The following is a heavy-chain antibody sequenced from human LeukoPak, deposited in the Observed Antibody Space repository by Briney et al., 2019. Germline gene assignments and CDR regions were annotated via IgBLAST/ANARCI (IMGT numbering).Heavy chain of an antibody. CDR1: GFTFSSYA. J-gene: IGHJ4*02. CDR2: LSGSGSTT. Sequence: GGSLRLSCAASGFTFSSYAMSWVRQAPGEGLEWVSTLSGSGSTTYYADSVKGRFTISRDNTKNTLYLQMNSLRADDTAVYFCAKDRYSSSWYYFDYWGQGTLVTVSS. V-gene: IGHV3-23*01. D-gene: IGHD6-13*01. CDR3: AKDRYSSSWYYFDY.